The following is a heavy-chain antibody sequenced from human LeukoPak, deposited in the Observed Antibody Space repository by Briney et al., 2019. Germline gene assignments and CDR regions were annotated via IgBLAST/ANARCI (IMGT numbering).Heavy chain of an antibody. CDR3: ARANGGDSSSWYDRAAFDY. CDR1: GYTFTGYY. J-gene: IGHJ4*02. Sequence: ASVKVSCKASGYTFTGYYMHWVRQAPGQGLEWMGWINPSSGGTNYAQKFQGRVTMTRDTSISTAYMELSRLRSDDTAVYYCARANGGDSSSWYDRAAFDYWGQGTLVTVSS. CDR2: INPSSGGT. D-gene: IGHD6-13*01. V-gene: IGHV1-2*02.